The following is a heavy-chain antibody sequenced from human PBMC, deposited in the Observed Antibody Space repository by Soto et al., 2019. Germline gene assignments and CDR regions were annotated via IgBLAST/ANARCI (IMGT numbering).Heavy chain of an antibody. V-gene: IGHV4-31*03. CDR1: GGSISSGGYY. CDR2: IYYSGST. CDR3: ARDSVVPAANAYGMDV. D-gene: IGHD2-2*01. Sequence: SETLSLTCTVSGGSISSGGYYWSWIRQHPGKGLEWIGYIYYSGSTCYNPSLKSRVTISVDTSKNQFSLKLSSVTAADTAVYYCARDSVVPAANAYGMDVWGQGTTVTVSS. J-gene: IGHJ6*02.